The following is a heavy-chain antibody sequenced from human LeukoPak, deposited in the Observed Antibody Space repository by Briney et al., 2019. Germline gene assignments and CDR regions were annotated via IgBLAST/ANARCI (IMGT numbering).Heavy chain of an antibody. D-gene: IGHD6-19*01. CDR3: ARQGSSGPEGSFDY. CDR2: IYPDDSDT. CDR1: GDSFTTHW. J-gene: IGHJ4*02. Sequence: GESLKISCKGSGDSFTTHWIAWVRQMPGKGLEWMGIIYPDDSDTRYSPSFQGQVTISADRSINTAYLQWSSLKASDTAMYYCARQGSSGPEGSFDYWGQGTLVTVSS. V-gene: IGHV5-51*01.